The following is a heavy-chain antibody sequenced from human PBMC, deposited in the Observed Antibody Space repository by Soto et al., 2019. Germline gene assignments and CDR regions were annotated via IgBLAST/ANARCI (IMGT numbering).Heavy chain of an antibody. CDR3: ARVNDFWSGSSNWFDP. CDR2: IYYSGST. D-gene: IGHD3-3*01. J-gene: IGHJ5*02. CDR1: GGSISSYY. V-gene: IGHV4-59*01. Sequence: SETLSLPFTVSGGSISSYYWSWIRQPPGKGLEWIGYIYYSGSTNYNPSLKSRVTISVDTSKNQFSLKLSSVTAADTAVYYCARVNDFWSGSSNWFDPWGQGTLVTVAS.